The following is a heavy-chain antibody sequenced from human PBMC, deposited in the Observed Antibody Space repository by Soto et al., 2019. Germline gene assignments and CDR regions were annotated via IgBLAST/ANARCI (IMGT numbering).Heavy chain of an antibody. V-gene: IGHV1-18*01. Sequence: ASVKLSSKASGYTFITYGISCVRQVPGLGLEWMGWISPYNDNTNYAQNLQGRVTMTTDTSTRTVYMELRSLRSDDTAVYYCARDLLGYYYYGMDVWGQGTTVTVSS. CDR3: ARDLLGYYYYGMDV. CDR1: GYTFITYG. D-gene: IGHD7-27*01. CDR2: ISPYNDNT. J-gene: IGHJ6*02.